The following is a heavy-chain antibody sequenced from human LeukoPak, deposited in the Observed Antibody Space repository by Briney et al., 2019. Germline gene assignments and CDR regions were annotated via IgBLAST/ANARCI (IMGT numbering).Heavy chain of an antibody. CDR1: GFIFSKSG. D-gene: IGHD3-16*01. V-gene: IGHV3-7*01. J-gene: IGHJ6*02. CDR2: MNGDGSVK. CDR3: AAYTHWVAGDV. Sequence: GGSLRLSGAASGFIFSKSGLSWVRQAPGKGLEGVANMNGDGSVKDYVDSVKGRFTISRDNARQSLYLQMSDLRAEDTAVYYCAAYTHWVAGDVWGQGTTVTVSS.